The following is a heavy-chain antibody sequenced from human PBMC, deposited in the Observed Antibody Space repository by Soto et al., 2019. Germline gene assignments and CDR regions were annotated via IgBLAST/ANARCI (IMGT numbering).Heavy chain of an antibody. CDR1: GGSIISSDSY. Sequence: PSETLSLTCAVSGGSIISSDSYWFWIRKHPGKGLEWIGYIPYSGATYYNPSLRSRVLISADTSENKFSLTLKSVTAADTALYFCARDFERSAIGPWGQGNSVTVSS. D-gene: IGHD3-9*01. J-gene: IGHJ5*02. V-gene: IGHV4-31*11. CDR2: IPYSGAT. CDR3: ARDFERSAIGP.